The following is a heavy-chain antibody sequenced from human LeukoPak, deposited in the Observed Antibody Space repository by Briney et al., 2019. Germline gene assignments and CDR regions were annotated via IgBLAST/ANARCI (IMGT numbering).Heavy chain of an antibody. CDR1: GGTFSSYA. D-gene: IGHD5-24*01. CDR2: IIPIFGTA. CDR3: ARVGGDGYNVQFDY. J-gene: IGHJ4*02. V-gene: IGHV1-69*13. Sequence: ASVKVSCKASGGTFSSYAISWVRQAPGQGLEWMGGIIPIFGTANYAQKFQGRVTITADESTSTAYMELSSLRSEDTAVYYCARVGGDGYNVQFDYWGQGTLVTVSS.